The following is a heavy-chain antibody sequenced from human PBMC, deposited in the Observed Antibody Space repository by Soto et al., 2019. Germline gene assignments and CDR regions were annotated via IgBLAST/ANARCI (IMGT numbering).Heavy chain of an antibody. J-gene: IGHJ4*02. CDR1: GFTFSSYD. Sequence: EVQLEESGGGLVQPGGSLRLSCAASGFTFSSYDMHWVRQVTGKGLDWVSTFGSSGDTYYPGSLKGRFTISRENAKNSLYLQMNSLRAEDTAVYYCARGGASHNSGYYYFGLWGQGTLVTVSS. D-gene: IGHD3-22*01. CDR3: ARGGASHNSGYYYFGL. V-gene: IGHV3-13*01. CDR2: FGSSGDT.